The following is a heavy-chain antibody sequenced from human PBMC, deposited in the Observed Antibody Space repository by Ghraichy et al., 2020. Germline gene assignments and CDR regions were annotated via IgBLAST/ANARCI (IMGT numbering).Heavy chain of an antibody. D-gene: IGHD5-12*01. V-gene: IGHV3-74*01. CDR3: AKSGRSDGGYNRFDP. J-gene: IGHJ5*02. CDR2: IKSDGTGT. Sequence: WGSLRLSCAASGFTFSSFWMHWVRQAPGKGLVWVSSIKSDGTGTFYADSVKGRFTISRDNAKNTLYVQMNSLRVEDTAVYYCAKSGRSDGGYNRFDPWGQGTLITVSS. CDR1: GFTFSSFW.